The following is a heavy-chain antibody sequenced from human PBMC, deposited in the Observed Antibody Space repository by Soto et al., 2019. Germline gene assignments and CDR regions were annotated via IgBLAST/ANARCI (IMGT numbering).Heavy chain of an antibody. D-gene: IGHD3-22*01. V-gene: IGHV1-2*02. J-gene: IGHJ4*02. CDR1: GYTFTGYY. CDR2: INPNSGGT. Sequence: ASVKVSCKASGYTFTGYYMHWVRQAPGQGLEWMGWINPNSGGTNYAQKFQGRVTMTRDTSISTAYVELSRLRSDDTAVYYCARGYYYDSSGYYYGYYFDYWGQGTLVTVSS. CDR3: ARGYYYDSSGYYYGYYFDY.